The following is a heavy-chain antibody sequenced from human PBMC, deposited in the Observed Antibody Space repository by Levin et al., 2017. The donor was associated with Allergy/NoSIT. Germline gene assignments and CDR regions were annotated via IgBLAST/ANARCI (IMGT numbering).Heavy chain of an antibody. CDR1: GFTFSSCW. Sequence: GGSLRLSCAASGFTFSSCWMHWVRQAPGKGLVWVSRIKGDGSSISYADSVKGRFTISRDHAKNTLYLQMNSLRGEDTAVYYCARADTSMVESTLLDYWGQGTLVTVSS. CDR3: ARADTSMVESTLLDY. CDR2: IKGDGSSI. D-gene: IGHD5-18*01. V-gene: IGHV3-74*01. J-gene: IGHJ4*02.